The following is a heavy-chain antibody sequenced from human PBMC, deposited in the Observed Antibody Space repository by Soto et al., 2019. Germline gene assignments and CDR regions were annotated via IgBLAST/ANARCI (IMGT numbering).Heavy chain of an antibody. CDR2: IKSKTDGGTT. CDR1: GFTFSNAW. V-gene: IGHV3-15*07. CDR3: TTALAAIDAFDI. D-gene: IGHD2-15*01. J-gene: IGHJ3*02. Sequence: EVQLVESGGGLVKPGGSIRLSCAASGFTFSNAWMNWVRQAPGKGLEWVGRIKSKTDGGTTDYAAPVKGRFTISRDDSKNTLYLQMNSLNTEDTAVYYCTTALAAIDAFDIWGQGTMVTVSS.